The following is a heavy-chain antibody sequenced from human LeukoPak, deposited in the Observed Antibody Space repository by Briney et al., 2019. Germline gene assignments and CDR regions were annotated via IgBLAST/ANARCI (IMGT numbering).Heavy chain of an antibody. J-gene: IGHJ4*02. V-gene: IGHV1-46*01. CDR3: ARVRFGKFGTVY. CDR2: INPSGGST. D-gene: IGHD3-10*01. CDR1: GYTFTSYY. Sequence: ASVKVSCKASGYTFTSYYMHWVRQAPGQGLEWMGRINPSGGSTSYAQKFQGRVTMTRDTSTSTVYMELSSLRSEDTAVYYCARVRFGKFGTVYWGQGTLVTVSS.